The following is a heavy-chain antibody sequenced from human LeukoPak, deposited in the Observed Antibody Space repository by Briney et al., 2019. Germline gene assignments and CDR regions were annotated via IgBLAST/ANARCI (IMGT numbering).Heavy chain of an antibody. CDR2: VFYNGAT. Sequence: PSETLSLTCIVSGGSISSSIYYWAWVRQPPGKGLEWIGTVFYNGATQYSPSLRSRVTISIDTSTNQFSLKLSSVTAADTAVYYCARSGYSNYYYYYMDVWGKGTTVTVSS. J-gene: IGHJ6*03. CDR3: ARSGYSNYYYYYMDV. D-gene: IGHD4-11*01. CDR1: GGSISSSIYY. V-gene: IGHV4-39*07.